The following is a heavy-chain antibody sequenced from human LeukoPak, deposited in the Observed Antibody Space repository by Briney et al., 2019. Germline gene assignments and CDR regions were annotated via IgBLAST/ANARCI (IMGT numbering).Heavy chain of an antibody. CDR2: ITSKAYGGTT. J-gene: IGHJ6*03. CDR1: GFTFGDYA. CDR3: TRCILGYSSGWPPYYYYYMDV. D-gene: IGHD6-19*01. V-gene: IGHV3-49*04. Sequence: PGRSLRLSCTASGFTFGDYAMSWVRQAPGKGLEWVGFITSKAYGGTTEYAASVKGRFTISRDDSKSIAYLQMNSLKTEDTAVYYCTRCILGYSSGWPPYYYYYMDVWGKGTTVTVSS.